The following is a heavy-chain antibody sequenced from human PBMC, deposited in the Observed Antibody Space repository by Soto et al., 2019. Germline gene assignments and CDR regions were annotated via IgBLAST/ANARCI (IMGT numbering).Heavy chain of an antibody. D-gene: IGHD2-8*02. J-gene: IGHJ4*02. V-gene: IGHV4-34*01. CDR2: INHSGST. CDR1: GGSFSGYY. Sequence: SETLSLTCAVYGGSFSGYYWTWIRQPPGTGLEWIGEINHSGSTNYNPSLKSRVTISVDTSKNQFSLKLTSVTAADTAVYYCARDKITGLFDYWGQAILVTVSS. CDR3: ARDKITGLFDY.